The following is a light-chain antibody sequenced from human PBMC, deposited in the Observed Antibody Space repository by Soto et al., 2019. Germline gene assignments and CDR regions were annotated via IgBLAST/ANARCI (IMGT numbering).Light chain of an antibody. CDR2: DAS. Sequence: EIVLTQSPATLSLSPGERATLSCRASQSVSSYLAWYQQKPGQAPRLLIYDASNRATGIPARFSGSGSGTAFTLTISSLEPADFPVYYWQERSNWPLTFGGGTRVEIK. J-gene: IGKJ4*01. CDR3: QERSNWPLT. CDR1: QSVSSY. V-gene: IGKV3-11*01.